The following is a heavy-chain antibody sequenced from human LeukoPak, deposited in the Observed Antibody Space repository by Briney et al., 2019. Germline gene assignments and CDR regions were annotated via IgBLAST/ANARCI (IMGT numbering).Heavy chain of an antibody. CDR2: IYPGDSDT. CDR1: GYSFTNYW. CDR3: ARSPRYCSSTSCYYFDY. D-gene: IGHD2-2*01. V-gene: IGHV5-51*01. J-gene: IGHJ4*02. Sequence: GESLKTSCKGSGYSFTNYWIGWVRQMPGKGLEWMGIIYPGDSDTRYSPSFQGQVTMSADKSISTAYLQWSSLKASDTAMYYCARSPRYCSSTSCYYFDYWGQGTLVTVSS.